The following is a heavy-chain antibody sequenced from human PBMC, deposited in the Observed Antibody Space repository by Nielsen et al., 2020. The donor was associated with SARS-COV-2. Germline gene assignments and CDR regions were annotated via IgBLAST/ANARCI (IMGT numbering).Heavy chain of an antibody. CDR3: AREAFYDFWSGPLDY. CDR2: IWYDGSNK. Sequence: GSLRLSCAASGFTFSSYGMHWVRQAPGKGLEWVAVIWYDGSNKYYADSVKGRFTISRDNSKNTLYLQMNSLRAEDTAVYYCAREAFYDFWSGPLDYWGQGTLVTVSS. CDR1: GFTFSSYG. V-gene: IGHV3-33*01. D-gene: IGHD3-3*01. J-gene: IGHJ4*02.